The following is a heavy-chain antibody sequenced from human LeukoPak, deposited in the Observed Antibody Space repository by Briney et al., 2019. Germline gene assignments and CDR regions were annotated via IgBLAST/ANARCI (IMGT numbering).Heavy chain of an antibody. CDR1: GFTFSSYS. CDR3: ARDRFDVGRFDY. J-gene: IGHJ4*02. D-gene: IGHD3-10*02. V-gene: IGHV3-21*01. Sequence: GGSLRLSCAASGFTFSSYSMNWVRQAPGKGLEWVSSISSSSSYIYYADSVKGRFAISRDNAKNSLYLQMNSLRAEDTAVYYCARDRFDVGRFDYWGQGTLVTVSS. CDR2: ISSSSSYI.